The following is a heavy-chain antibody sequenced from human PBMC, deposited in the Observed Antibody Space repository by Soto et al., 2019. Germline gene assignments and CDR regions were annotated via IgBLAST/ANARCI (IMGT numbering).Heavy chain of an antibody. CDR2: INHSGST. J-gene: IGHJ4*02. V-gene: IGHV4-34*01. CDR3: ARQVGATSFDY. D-gene: IGHD1-26*01. CDR1: GGSFSGYY. Sequence: SETLSLTCAVYGGSFSGYYWSWIRQPPGKGLEWIGEINHSGSTNYNPSLKSRVTISVDTSKNQFSLKLSSVTAADTAVYYCARQVGATSFDYWGQGTLVTVSS.